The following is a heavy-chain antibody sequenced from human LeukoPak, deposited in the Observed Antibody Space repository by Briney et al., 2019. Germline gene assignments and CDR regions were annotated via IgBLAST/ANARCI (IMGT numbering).Heavy chain of an antibody. J-gene: IGHJ6*03. Sequence: GGSLRLSCAASGFTFSTYGMSWVRQAPGKGLEWVSTISGSGGSTYYADSVKGRFTISRDNSKNTLYLQMNSLRAEDTAVYYCATAPYSSSWYGTYYYLDVWGKGTTVTISS. V-gene: IGHV3-23*01. CDR1: GFTFSTYG. CDR2: ISGSGGST. CDR3: ATAPYSSSWYGTYYYLDV. D-gene: IGHD6-13*01.